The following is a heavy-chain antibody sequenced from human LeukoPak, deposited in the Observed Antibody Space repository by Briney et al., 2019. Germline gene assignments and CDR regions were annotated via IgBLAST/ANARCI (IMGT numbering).Heavy chain of an antibody. CDR3: TATWRGYSSGSHSFDY. Sequence: GESLKTSCKGSGYSFTSYWIGWVRQMPGKGLEWMGIIYPGDSDTRYSPSFQGQVTISADKSISTAYLQWSSLKASDTAMYYCTATWRGYSSGSHSFDYWGQGTLVTVSS. CDR1: GYSFTSYW. V-gene: IGHV5-51*01. J-gene: IGHJ4*02. D-gene: IGHD6-19*01. CDR2: IYPGDSDT.